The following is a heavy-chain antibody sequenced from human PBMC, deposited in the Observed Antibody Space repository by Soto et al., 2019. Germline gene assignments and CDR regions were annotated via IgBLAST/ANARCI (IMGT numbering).Heavy chain of an antibody. J-gene: IGHJ4*02. CDR1: GFSFSNFA. CDR2: ISGSGDDT. CDR3: AHPISKTGTTFGF. D-gene: IGHD1-1*01. Sequence: QLLVSGGGFVQPRGSLSVSCVASGFSFSNFAMAWVRQAPGDGLEWVSAISGSGDDTFYADSMKGRFTISRDNSKDTLYLQINSLRAEDTAVYYCAHPISKTGTTFGFWGQGTLVTVSS. V-gene: IGHV3-23*01.